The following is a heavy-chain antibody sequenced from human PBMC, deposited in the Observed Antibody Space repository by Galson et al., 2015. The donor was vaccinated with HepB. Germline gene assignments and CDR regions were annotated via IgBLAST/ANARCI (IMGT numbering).Heavy chain of an antibody. Sequence: SLRLSCAASGFGFDTHAMSWVRQAPGKGLEWISGISGNGDSTFYGDSVKGRFTVSRDNSKNILFLQMNSLRAEDTGPYFCAKGYGLFDSWGQGTLVAVSS. J-gene: IGHJ5*01. V-gene: IGHV3-23*01. CDR2: ISGNGDST. CDR1: GFGFDTHA. D-gene: IGHD5-18*01. CDR3: AKGYGLFDS.